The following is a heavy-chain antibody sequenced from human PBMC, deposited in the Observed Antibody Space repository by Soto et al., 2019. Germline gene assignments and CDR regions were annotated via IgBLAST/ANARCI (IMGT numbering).Heavy chain of an antibody. Sequence: QVQLVESGGGVVQPGRSLRLSCAASGFTFSSYGMHWVRQAPGKGLEWVAVIWYDGSNKDYADSVKGRFTISKDNSNNTLYLQMNSLRAEDTAVYYCASAPGYGMYYFDYWGQGTLVTVSS. J-gene: IGHJ4*02. D-gene: IGHD5-18*01. CDR1: GFTFSSYG. CDR2: IWYDGSNK. V-gene: IGHV3-33*01. CDR3: ASAPGYGMYYFDY.